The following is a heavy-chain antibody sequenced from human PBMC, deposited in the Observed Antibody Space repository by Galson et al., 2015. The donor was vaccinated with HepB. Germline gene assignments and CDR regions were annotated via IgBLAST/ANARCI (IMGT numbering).Heavy chain of an antibody. D-gene: IGHD3-10*01. CDR1: GFTFSSYS. CDR2: ISSSSSYI. V-gene: IGHV3-21*01. CDR3: ARDISTMVQGVIKVYYFDY. J-gene: IGHJ4*02. Sequence: SLRLSCAASGFTFSSYSMNWVRQAPGKGLEWVSSISSSSSYIYYADSVKGRFTISRDNAKNSLYLQMNSLRAEDTAVYYCARDISTMVQGVIKVYYFDYWGQGTLVTVSS.